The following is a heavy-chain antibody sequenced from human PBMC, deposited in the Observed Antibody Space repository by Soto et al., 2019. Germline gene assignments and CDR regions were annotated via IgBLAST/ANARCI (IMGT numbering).Heavy chain of an antibody. CDR3: AREGYYDTSGYPRYYYYGIDA. D-gene: IGHD3-22*01. V-gene: IGHV4-59*01. CDR1: VDSITGYY. CDR2: IYYSGRT. J-gene: IGHJ6*02. Sequence: SETLSLTCTVSVDSITGYYWSWIRQPPGKGLEWIGYIYYSGRTDYNPSLKSRVTISLHTSKKQFSLNLSSVTAADTAVYYCAREGYYDTSGYPRYYYYGIDARGQGTTVT.